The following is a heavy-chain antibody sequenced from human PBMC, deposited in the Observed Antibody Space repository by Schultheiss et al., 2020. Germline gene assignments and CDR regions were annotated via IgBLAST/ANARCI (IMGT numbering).Heavy chain of an antibody. D-gene: IGHD2-8*02. CDR3: ARPTGTGYGAWGY. J-gene: IGHJ4*02. V-gene: IGHV4-59*05. Sequence: SQTLSLTCTVSGGSISSYYWSWIRQPPGKGLEWIGSIYYSGSTYYNPSLKSRVTISVDTSKNQFSLKLSSVTAADTAVYYCARPTGTGYGAWGYWGQGTLVTVSS. CDR1: GGSISSYY. CDR2: IYYSGST.